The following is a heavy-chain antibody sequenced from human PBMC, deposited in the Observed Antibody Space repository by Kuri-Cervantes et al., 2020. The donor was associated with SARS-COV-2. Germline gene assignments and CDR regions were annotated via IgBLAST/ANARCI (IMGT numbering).Heavy chain of an antibody. V-gene: IGHV3-23*01. J-gene: IGHJ4*02. D-gene: IGHD2-15*01. CDR1: GFTFSSYA. Sequence: GESLKISCAASGFTFSSYAMSWVRQAPGRGLEWVSAISGSGGSTYYADSVKGRFTISRDNSKNTLYLQMNSLRAEDTAMYYCARRYCSGGTCYFDYWSQGTLVTVSS. CDR3: ARRYCSGGTCYFDY. CDR2: ISGSGGST.